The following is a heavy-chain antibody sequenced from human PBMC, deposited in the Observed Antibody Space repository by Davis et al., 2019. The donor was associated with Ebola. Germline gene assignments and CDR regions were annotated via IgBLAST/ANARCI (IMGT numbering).Heavy chain of an antibody. Sequence: ASVKVSCKASGYTFTYYYFHWVRQAPGQGLEWVGILNPNNGDTLYAQKFQGRVTMTRDTSASTVYMELSRLRAEDAAVYYCARGPDYTWASYRYSLEFWGQGSLVTVSS. J-gene: IGHJ4*02. V-gene: IGHV1-46*01. D-gene: IGHD3-16*02. CDR3: ARGPDYTWASYRYSLEF. CDR2: LNPNNGDT. CDR1: GYTFTYYY.